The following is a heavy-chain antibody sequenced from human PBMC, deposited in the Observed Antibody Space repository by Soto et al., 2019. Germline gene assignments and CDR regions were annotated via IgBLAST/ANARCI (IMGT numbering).Heavy chain of an antibody. V-gene: IGHV4-59*01. D-gene: IGHD6-25*01. J-gene: IGHJ6*02. CDR3: ARDENAATHYGMDG. Sequence: QVQLQESGPGLVKPSETLSLTCTVSGGSINSYSWNWVRQPPGKGLEWIGYIYYSGTTNYNPSLKSRVTISVDTSKKQCSLKLSSVTAADTAVYYCARDENAATHYGMDGWGQGTTVTVSS. CDR2: IYYSGTT. CDR1: GGSINSYS.